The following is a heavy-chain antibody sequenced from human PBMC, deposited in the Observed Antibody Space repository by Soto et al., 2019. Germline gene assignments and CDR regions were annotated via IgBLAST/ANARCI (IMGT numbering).Heavy chain of an antibody. CDR1: GYTFTSYG. CDR3: ARLYCISTSCYLGMDV. V-gene: IGHV1-18*01. D-gene: IGHD2-2*01. Sequence: QVQLVQSGAEVKKPGASVKVSCKASGYTFTSYGISSVRQAPGQGLEWMGWISAYNGNRNYVQKLQGRVTMTTDTSTSTAYMELRSLRSDDTAVYYCARLYCISTSCYLGMDVWGQGTTVTVSS. J-gene: IGHJ6*02. CDR2: ISAYNGNR.